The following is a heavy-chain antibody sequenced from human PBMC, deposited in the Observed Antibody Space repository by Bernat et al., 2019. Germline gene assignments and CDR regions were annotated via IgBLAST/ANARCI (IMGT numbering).Heavy chain of an antibody. CDR2: IYHSGST. CDR1: GGSFSGYY. Sequence: QLQLQQWGAGLLKPSETLSLTCAVYGGSFSGYYWSWIRQPPGKGLEWIGEIYHSGSTNYNPSLKSRVTISVDKSKNQFSLKLSSVTAADTAVYYCAREYYYGSGSYSFYFDYWGQGTLVTVSS. D-gene: IGHD3-10*01. V-gene: IGHV4-34*01. J-gene: IGHJ4*02. CDR3: AREYYYGSGSYSFYFDY.